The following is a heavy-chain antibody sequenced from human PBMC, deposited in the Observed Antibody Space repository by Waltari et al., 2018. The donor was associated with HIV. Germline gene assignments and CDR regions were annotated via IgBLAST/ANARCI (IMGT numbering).Heavy chain of an antibody. Sequence: QVQLVQSGAEVKKPGASVKVSCKASGYTFTGYYMHWVRQAPGQGLEWMGWINPNSGGTNYAQKFQGRVPMTRDTSISTAYMELSRLRSDDTAVYYCARTYCSGGSCYDIFDYWGQGTLVTVSS. CDR3: ARTYCSGGSCYDIFDY. D-gene: IGHD2-15*01. CDR1: GYTFTGYY. V-gene: IGHV1-2*02. CDR2: INPNSGGT. J-gene: IGHJ4*02.